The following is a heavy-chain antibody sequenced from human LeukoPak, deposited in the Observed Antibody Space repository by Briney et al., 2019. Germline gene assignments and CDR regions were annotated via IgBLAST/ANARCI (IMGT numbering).Heavy chain of an antibody. CDR3: ARGSYYYDSSGYHY. V-gene: IGHV1-18*01. J-gene: IGHJ4*02. D-gene: IGHD3-22*01. CDR2: ISAYNGNT. Sequence: GASVKVSCKASGYTFTSYGISWVRQAPGQRLEWMGWISAYNGNTNYAQKLQGRVTMTTDTSTSTAYMELRSLRSDDTAVYYCARGSYYYDSSGYHYWGQGTLVTVSS. CDR1: GYTFTSYG.